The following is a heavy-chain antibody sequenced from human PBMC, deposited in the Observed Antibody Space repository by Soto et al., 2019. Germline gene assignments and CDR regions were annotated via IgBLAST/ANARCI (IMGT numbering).Heavy chain of an antibody. D-gene: IGHD3-3*01. Sequence: GGSLRLSCAASGFTFSSYAMSWVRQAPGKGLEWVSAISGSGGRTYYADSVKGRFTISRDNSKNTPYLQMNSLRAEDTAVYYCAKVARFLHLVGDWFDPWGQGSLVTVSS. CDR3: AKVARFLHLVGDWFDP. CDR2: ISGSGGRT. CDR1: GFTFSSYA. V-gene: IGHV3-23*01. J-gene: IGHJ5*02.